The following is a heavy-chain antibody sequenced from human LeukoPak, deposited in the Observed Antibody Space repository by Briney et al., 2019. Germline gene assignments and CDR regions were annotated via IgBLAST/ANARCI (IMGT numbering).Heavy chain of an antibody. V-gene: IGHV3-48*03. J-gene: IGHJ4*02. CDR3: ARVRSGSYFSVSHDY. D-gene: IGHD1-26*01. CDR1: GFTFSSYE. CDR2: ISSSGSTI. Sequence: GGSLRLCCAASGFTFSSYEMNWVRQATGKGLEWVSYISSSGSTIYYADSVKGRFTISRDNAKNSLYLQMNSLRAEDTAVYYCARVRSGSYFSVSHDYWGQGTLVTVSS.